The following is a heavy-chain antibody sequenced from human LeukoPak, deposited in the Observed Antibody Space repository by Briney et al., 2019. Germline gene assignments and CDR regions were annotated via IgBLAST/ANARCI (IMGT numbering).Heavy chain of an antibody. CDR2: IYTSGST. CDR3: ARVTSLTGDHWGYCDS. Sequence: SETLSLTCTVSGGSISSYYWSWIRQPAGKGLEWIGRIYTSGSTNYNPSLKSRVTMSVDTSKNQFSLKLSSVTAADTAVYYCARVTSLTGDHWGYCDSWGQGTLVTVSS. V-gene: IGHV4-4*07. CDR1: GGSISSYY. D-gene: IGHD7-27*01. J-gene: IGHJ4*02.